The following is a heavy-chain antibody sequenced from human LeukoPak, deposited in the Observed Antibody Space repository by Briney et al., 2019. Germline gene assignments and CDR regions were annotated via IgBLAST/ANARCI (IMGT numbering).Heavy chain of an antibody. V-gene: IGHV4-34*01. D-gene: IGHD3-3*01. CDR2: INHSGST. Sequence: SETLSLTCAVYGGSFSGYYWSWIRQPPGKGLEWIGEINHSGSTNYNPSLKSRVTISVDTSKNQFSLKLSSVTAADTAVYYCARGRNTIFGVVIIGLDPWGQGTLVTVSS. CDR1: GGSFSGYY. CDR3: ARGRNTIFGVVIIGLDP. J-gene: IGHJ5*02.